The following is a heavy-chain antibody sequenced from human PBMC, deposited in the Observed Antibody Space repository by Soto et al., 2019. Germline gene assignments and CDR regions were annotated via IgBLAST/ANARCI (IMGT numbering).Heavy chain of an antibody. Sequence: SETLALTCTVSGGSISSSSYYWGWIRQPPGKGLEWIGSIYYSGSTYYNPSLKSRVTISVDTSKNQFSLKLSSVTAADTAVYYCATTPCGSCYSGSDDYWGQGTLVTVSS. CDR3: ATTPCGSCYSGSDDY. CDR1: GGSISSSSYY. V-gene: IGHV4-39*01. J-gene: IGHJ4*02. CDR2: IYYSGST. D-gene: IGHD2-15*01.